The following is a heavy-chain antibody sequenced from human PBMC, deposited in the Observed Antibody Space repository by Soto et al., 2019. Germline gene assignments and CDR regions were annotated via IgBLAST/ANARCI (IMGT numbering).Heavy chain of an antibody. CDR2: IMPVFATP. D-gene: IGHD3-3*02. J-gene: IGHJ6*02. CDR3: ARDKDRQQLGGNYYYILDV. CDR1: GGTFRTSA. Sequence: SVKVSCKTSGGTFRTSAISWVRQAPGQGLEWMGGIMPVFATPDYAQKFQGRVTITADESTSTAYMELSSLRSDDTAVYYCARDKDRQQLGGNYYYILDVWGQGTTVTVSS. V-gene: IGHV1-69*13.